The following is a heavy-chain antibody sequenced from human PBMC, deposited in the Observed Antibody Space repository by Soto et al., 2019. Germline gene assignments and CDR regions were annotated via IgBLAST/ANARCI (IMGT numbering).Heavy chain of an antibody. J-gene: IGHJ4*02. V-gene: IGHV4-59*01. Sequence: SETLSLTCTVSGGSIISDYCSWIRQPPGQGLEWIGYISYSGSTNYNPSLKSLVTISVDTSNNQFSLKLSSVTAADTAVYYCARVLSGSSLFDYWGQGTLVTVSS. CDR3: ARVLSGSSLFDY. CDR2: ISYSGST. D-gene: IGHD1-26*01. CDR1: GGSIISDY.